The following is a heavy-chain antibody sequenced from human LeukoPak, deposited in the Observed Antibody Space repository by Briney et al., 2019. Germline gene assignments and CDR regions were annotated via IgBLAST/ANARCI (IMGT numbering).Heavy chain of an antibody. CDR3: AKRAGGHSHPYDY. V-gene: IGHV3-7*01. Sequence: GGSLRLSCAASGFIFSSYWMSWVRQAPGKGLEWVANIKQDGSEKYYVDSVKGRFTISRDNAKNSLYLQMNSLRAEDTAVYYLAKRAGGHSHPYDYWGQGTLVTVSS. D-gene: IGHD4-23*01. CDR2: IKQDGSEK. J-gene: IGHJ4*02. CDR1: GFIFSSYW.